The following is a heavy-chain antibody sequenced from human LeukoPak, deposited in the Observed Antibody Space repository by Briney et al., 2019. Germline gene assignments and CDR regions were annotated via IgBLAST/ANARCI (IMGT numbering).Heavy chain of an antibody. CDR2: ISYDGINK. CDR1: GFTFSNYA. CDR3: AKASSGSSWVGYFDY. V-gene: IGHV3-30*18. D-gene: IGHD1-26*01. J-gene: IGHJ4*02. Sequence: GRSLRLSCAASGFTFSNYAMHWVRQAPGKGLEWVAVISYDGINKNYADSMKGRFTISRDNSKNTLYLQMNSLRVEDTAVYYCAKASSGSSWVGYFDYWGQGALVTVSS.